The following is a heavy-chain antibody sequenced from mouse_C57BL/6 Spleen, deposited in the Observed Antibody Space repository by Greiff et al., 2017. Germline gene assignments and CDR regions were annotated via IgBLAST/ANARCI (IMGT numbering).Heavy chain of an antibody. CDR3: ARGGAYYFDY. J-gene: IGHJ2*01. CDR1: GFTFSSYA. Sequence: LLMESGGGLVKPGGSLKLSCAASGFTFSSYAMSWVRQTPEKRLEWVATISDGGSYTYYPDNVKGRFTISRDNAKNNLYLQMSHLKSEDTAMYYCARGGAYYFDYWGQGTTLTVSS. CDR2: ISDGGSYT. V-gene: IGHV5-4*01.